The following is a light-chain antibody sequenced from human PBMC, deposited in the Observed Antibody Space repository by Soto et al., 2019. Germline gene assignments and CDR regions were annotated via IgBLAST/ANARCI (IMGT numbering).Light chain of an antibody. CDR3: QQYNYWPPLT. CDR1: QSVSSN. J-gene: IGKJ4*01. Sequence: MTPSPSSVSASVGARVTITCRASQSVSSNLAWYQQKPGRAPRLLIYDASTRATGIPARFSGSGSGTEFTLTINSLQSEDFAVYYCQQYNYWPPLTFGGGTKVDIK. V-gene: IGKV3-15*01. CDR2: DAS.